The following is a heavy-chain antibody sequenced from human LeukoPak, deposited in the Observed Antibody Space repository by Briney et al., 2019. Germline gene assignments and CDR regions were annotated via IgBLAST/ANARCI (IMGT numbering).Heavy chain of an antibody. Sequence: SETLSLTCTVSGYSITSGSYWGWIRQPPGKGLEWIGSIYHGGSSYYNPPLKSRVTISVDTSKNQFSLKLSSVTAADTAVYYCARNGSSCSSTSCYGTPFDKWGQGALVTVSS. CDR1: GYSITSGSY. CDR3: ARNGSSCSSTSCYGTPFDK. V-gene: IGHV4-38-2*02. J-gene: IGHJ4*02. CDR2: IYHGGSS. D-gene: IGHD2-2*01.